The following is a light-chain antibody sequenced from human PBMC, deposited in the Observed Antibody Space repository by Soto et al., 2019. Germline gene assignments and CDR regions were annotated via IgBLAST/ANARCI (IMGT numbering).Light chain of an antibody. V-gene: IGKV3-11*01. J-gene: IGKJ1*01. CDR3: QQRSNWPVT. CDR2: DAS. Sequence: EIVLTQSPATLSLSPGERATLSCRASQSVSSYLAWYQQKPGQAPRLLIYDASSRATGIPARFSGSGSGTDFTLPLSSLEPEDFAVYYCQQRSNWPVTFGQGTKVEIK. CDR1: QSVSSY.